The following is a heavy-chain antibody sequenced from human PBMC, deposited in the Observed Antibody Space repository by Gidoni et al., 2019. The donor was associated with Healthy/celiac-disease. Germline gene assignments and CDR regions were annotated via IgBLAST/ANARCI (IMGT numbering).Heavy chain of an antibody. J-gene: IGHJ5*02. V-gene: IGHV4-59*01. CDR3: ARATRPEGWFDP. CDR2: YGGST. Sequence: YGGSTNYNPSLKSRVTISVDTSKNQFSLKLSSVTAADTAVYYCARATRPEGWFDPWGQGTLVTVSS. D-gene: IGHD2-2*01.